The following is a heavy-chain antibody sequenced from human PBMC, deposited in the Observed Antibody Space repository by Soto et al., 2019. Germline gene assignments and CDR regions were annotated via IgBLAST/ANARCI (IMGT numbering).Heavy chain of an antibody. CDR2: IYYSGST. Sequence: SETLSLTWTVSGDSLSSYYWSWIRQPPGKGLEWIGFIYYSGSTNYNPSLKSRVTISVDAYKNQFSLKLSSVTAADTAVYYCARGRTTVVTFLDYWGQGSLVTISS. CDR1: GDSLSSYY. V-gene: IGHV4-59*01. CDR3: ARGRTTVVTFLDY. D-gene: IGHD4-17*01. J-gene: IGHJ4*02.